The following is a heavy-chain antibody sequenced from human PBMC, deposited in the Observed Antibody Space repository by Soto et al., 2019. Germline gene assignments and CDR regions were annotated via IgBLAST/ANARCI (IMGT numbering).Heavy chain of an antibody. D-gene: IGHD6-13*01. CDR2: IYSGGST. CDR3: ARMLGIAAAGRRSYPCQH. V-gene: IGHV3-53*02. J-gene: IGHJ1*01. Sequence: EVQLVETGGGLIQPGGSLRLSCAASGFTVSSNYMSWVRQAPGKGLEWVSVIYSGGSTYYADSVKGRFTISRENSKNTLYLQMNSLRAEDTAVYYCARMLGIAAAGRRSYPCQHGGQGTLVTVSS. CDR1: GFTVSSNY.